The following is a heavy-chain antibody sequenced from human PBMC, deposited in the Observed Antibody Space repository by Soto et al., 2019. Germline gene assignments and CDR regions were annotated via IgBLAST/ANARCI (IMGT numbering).Heavy chain of an antibody. Sequence: PGGSLRLSCAASGFTFSSYAMHWVRQAPGKGLEWVAVISYDGSNKYYADSVKGRFTISRDNSKNTLYLQMNSLRAEDTAVYYCAREIAVAGSYYYYYGMDVWGQGTTVTVSS. J-gene: IGHJ6*02. D-gene: IGHD6-19*01. CDR3: AREIAVAGSYYYYYGMDV. CDR1: GFTFSSYA. CDR2: ISYDGSNK. V-gene: IGHV3-30-3*01.